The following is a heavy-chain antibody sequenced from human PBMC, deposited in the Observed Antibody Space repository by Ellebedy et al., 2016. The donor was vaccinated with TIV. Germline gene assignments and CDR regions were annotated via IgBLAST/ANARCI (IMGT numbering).Heavy chain of an antibody. Sequence: MPSETLSLTCAVYGGSFSDYYWSWIRQPPGKGLEWIGAITHSGSTNYNPSLKSRVTVTIDTSKNQFSLKLTSVIAADTAVYYCARSGSNYTDYFDYWGQGTLVTVSS. J-gene: IGHJ4*02. CDR3: ARSGSNYTDYFDY. CDR2: ITHSGST. CDR1: GGSFSDYY. V-gene: IGHV4-34*01. D-gene: IGHD1-26*01.